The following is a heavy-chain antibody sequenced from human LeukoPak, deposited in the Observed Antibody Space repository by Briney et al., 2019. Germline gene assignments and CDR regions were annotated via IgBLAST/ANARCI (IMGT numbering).Heavy chain of an antibody. V-gene: IGHV3-23*01. CDR2: ISGSGGTT. Sequence: GGSLRLSCAASGFTFSSYGMSWFRQAPGKGLEWVSGISGSGGTTYYADSVKGRFTISRDNSKNTLYLQMNGLRAEDTAVYYCAKDRSSSSSWTRDYWGQGTLVTVSS. CDR3: AKDRSSSSSWTRDY. J-gene: IGHJ4*02. CDR1: GFTFSSYG. D-gene: IGHD6-13*01.